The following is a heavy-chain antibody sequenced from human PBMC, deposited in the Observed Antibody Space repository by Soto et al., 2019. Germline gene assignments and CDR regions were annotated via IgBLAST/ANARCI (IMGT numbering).Heavy chain of an antibody. Sequence: SVKVSCKASGCTVSSYAISCVRQAPGQGLEWMGGIIPIFGTANYAQKFQGRVTITADESTSTAYMELSSLRSEDTAVYYCARDQRSGYYDSSGYYWRYFDYWGQGTLVTVSS. CDR3: ARDQRSGYYDSSGYYWRYFDY. CDR2: IIPIFGTA. V-gene: IGHV1-69*13. J-gene: IGHJ4*02. D-gene: IGHD3-22*01. CDR1: GCTVSSYA.